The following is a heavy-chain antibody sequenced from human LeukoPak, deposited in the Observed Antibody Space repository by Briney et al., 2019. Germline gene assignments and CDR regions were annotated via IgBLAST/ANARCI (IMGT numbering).Heavy chain of an antibody. Sequence: GASVKVSCKASGYTFTGYYMHWVRQAPGQGLEWMGWINPNSGGTNYAQKFQGRVTMTRDTSISTAYMELSRLRSDDTAVYYCARDRPAARKLRYYFDYWGQGTLVTVSS. CDR1: GYTFTGYY. D-gene: IGHD2-2*01. J-gene: IGHJ4*02. CDR2: INPNSGGT. V-gene: IGHV1-2*02. CDR3: ARDRPAARKLRYYFDY.